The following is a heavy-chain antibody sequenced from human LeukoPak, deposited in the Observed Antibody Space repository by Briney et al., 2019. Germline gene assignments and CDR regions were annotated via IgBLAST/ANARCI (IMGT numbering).Heavy chain of an antibody. V-gene: IGHV3-30*04. CDR2: ISYDGGNK. CDR3: AKDRQDVVVTAIRFDS. D-gene: IGHD2-21*02. CDR1: GFTFSSSP. J-gene: IGHJ4*02. Sequence: GRSLKLSCAASGFTFSSSPMHWVRQAPGKGLDWVAVISYDGGNKYYADSVKDRITISRDNSKNTLYLQMDSLRAGDTALYYCAKDRQDVVVTAIRFDSWGQGTLVTVSS.